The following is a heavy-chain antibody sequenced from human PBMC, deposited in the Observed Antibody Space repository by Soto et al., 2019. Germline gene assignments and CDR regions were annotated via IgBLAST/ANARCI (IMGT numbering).Heavy chain of an antibody. CDR3: ASLVEMATIYDY. Sequence: PGGSLRLSCAASGFTFSSYSMNWIRQAPGKWLEWVSSISSSSSYIYYADSVKGRFTISRDNAKNSLYLQMNSLRAEDTAVYYGASLVEMATIYDYWGQGXLVTVYS. CDR1: GFTFSSYS. CDR2: ISSSSSYI. J-gene: IGHJ4*02. V-gene: IGHV3-21*01. D-gene: IGHD5-12*01.